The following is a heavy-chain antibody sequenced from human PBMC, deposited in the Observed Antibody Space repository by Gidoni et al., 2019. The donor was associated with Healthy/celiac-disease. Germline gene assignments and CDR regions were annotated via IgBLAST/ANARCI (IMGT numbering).Heavy chain of an antibody. J-gene: IGHJ5*02. V-gene: IGHV3-53*01. D-gene: IGHD6-6*01. Sequence: EVQLVESGGGLIQPGGSLRLYCAASGFTVSSNYMSWVRPAPGKGLEWVSVIYSGGSTYYADSVKGRFTISRDNSKNTLYLQMNSLRAEDTAVYYCARGIAARLPYNWFDPWGQGTLVTVSS. CDR3: ARGIAARLPYNWFDP. CDR2: IYSGGST. CDR1: GFTVSSNY.